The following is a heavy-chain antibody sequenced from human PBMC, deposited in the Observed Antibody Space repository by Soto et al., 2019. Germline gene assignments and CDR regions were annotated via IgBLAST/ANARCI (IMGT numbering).Heavy chain of an antibody. CDR3: ARGVGSGSYYNQYNWFDP. J-gene: IGHJ5*02. D-gene: IGHD3-10*01. CDR2: ISAYNGNT. Sequence: GASVKVSCKASGYTFTNYGISWVRQAPGQRLEWMGWISAYNGNTKYAQKLQGRVTMTTDTSTSTAYMELRSLRSDDTAVYYFARGVGSGSYYNQYNWFDPWGQGTLVTSPQ. CDR1: GYTFTNYG. V-gene: IGHV1-18*01.